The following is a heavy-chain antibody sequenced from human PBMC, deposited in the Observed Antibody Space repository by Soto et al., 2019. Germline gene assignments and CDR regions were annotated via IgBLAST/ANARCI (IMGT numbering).Heavy chain of an antibody. J-gene: IGHJ4*02. CDR1: GFTFSHYA. Sequence: QVQLVESGGGVVQPGRSLRLSCAASGFTFSHYAMHWVRQAPGKGLEWVALMSYDGSNAYYADSVKGRFTISRDNSKNTLYLQMNSLRAEDTAVYYCAKDGSHNFDYGCQGNLVTVSS. CDR3: AKDGSHNFDY. CDR2: MSYDGSNA. V-gene: IGHV3-30*18. D-gene: IGHD1-26*01.